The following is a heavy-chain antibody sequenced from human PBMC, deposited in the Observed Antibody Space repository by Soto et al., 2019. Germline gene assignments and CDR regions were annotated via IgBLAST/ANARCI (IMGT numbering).Heavy chain of an antibody. CDR3: ERYTIFGVVTTFDY. D-gene: IGHD3-3*01. CDR1: GGSFSGYY. J-gene: IGHJ4*02. Sequence: PSETLPLTCAVYGGSFSGYYWSWIRQPPGKGLEWIGEINYTGSTNYNPSLKSRVTISVDTSKNQFSLKLSSVTAADTAVYHCERYTIFGVVTTFDYWGQGTLVTVSS. CDR2: INYTGST. V-gene: IGHV4-34*01.